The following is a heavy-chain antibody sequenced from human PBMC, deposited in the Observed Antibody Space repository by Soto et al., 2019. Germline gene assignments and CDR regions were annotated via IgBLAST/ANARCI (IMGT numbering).Heavy chain of an antibody. Sequence: PSETLSLTCSVSGGSISNSGYYWGWIRQHPGKGLEWIGYIYYSGSTNYNPSLKSRVTMSVDTSKNQFSLKLSSVTVADTAVYYCATLAMGVAFTPNWSDPRGQGTLVPVSS. CDR1: GGSISNSGYY. J-gene: IGHJ5*02. CDR2: IYYSGST. D-gene: IGHD3-3*01. CDR3: ATLAMGVAFTPNWSDP. V-gene: IGHV4-31*03.